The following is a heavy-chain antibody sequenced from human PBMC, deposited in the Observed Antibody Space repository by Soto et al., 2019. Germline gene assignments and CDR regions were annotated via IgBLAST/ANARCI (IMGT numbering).Heavy chain of an antibody. CDR2: INHSGST. J-gene: IGHJ3*02. CDR1: GGSFSGYY. D-gene: IGHD2-2*01. Sequence: QVQLQQWGAGLLKPSETLSLTCAVYGGSFSGYYWSWIRQPPGKGLEWIGEINHSGSTNYNPSLKSRVTISVDTSKNQFSRKLSSVTAADTAVYYCASQLPVGAFDIWGQGTMVTVSS. V-gene: IGHV4-34*01. CDR3: ASQLPVGAFDI.